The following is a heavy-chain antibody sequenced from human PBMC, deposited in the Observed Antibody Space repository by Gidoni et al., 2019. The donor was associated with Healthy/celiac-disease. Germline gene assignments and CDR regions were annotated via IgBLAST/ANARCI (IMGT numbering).Heavy chain of an antibody. CDR1: GGSISSYY. CDR3: ARVGPYYDSSGYPTYYFDY. Sequence: QVQLQESGPGLVKPSETLSVTCTVSGGSISSYYWSWIRQPAGKGLEWIGRISTSGSTNYNPPLKSRVTMSVDTSKNQFSLKLSSVTAADTAVYYCARVGPYYDSSGYPTYYFDYWGQGTLVTVSS. J-gene: IGHJ4*02. V-gene: IGHV4-4*07. D-gene: IGHD3-22*01. CDR2: ISTSGST.